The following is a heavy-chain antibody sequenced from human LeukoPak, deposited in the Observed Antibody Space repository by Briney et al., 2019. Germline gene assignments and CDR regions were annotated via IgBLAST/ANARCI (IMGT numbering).Heavy chain of an antibody. CDR1: GYTFTSYG. CDR2: ISAYNGNT. Sequence: ASVKVSCKASGYTFTSYGISWVRQAPGQGLEWMGWISAYNGNTNYAQKLQGRVTMTTDTSTSTAYMELRSLRSDDTAVYYCARVHKKGYCSSTSCSSPYYYYYGMDVWGQGTTVTVSS. V-gene: IGHV1-18*01. J-gene: IGHJ6*02. CDR3: ARVHKKGYCSSTSCSSPYYYYYGMDV. D-gene: IGHD2-2*01.